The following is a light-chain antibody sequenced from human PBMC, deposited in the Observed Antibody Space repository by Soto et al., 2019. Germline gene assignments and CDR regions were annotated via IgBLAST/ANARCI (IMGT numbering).Light chain of an antibody. Sequence: DILMTQSPSTLSSSVGDSVKITCRATQNINNRLAWYQHRPGKAPKLLVYWASTLESGVPSRFSGSGSGTEFALSISSLQPDDFATYYCQHFYTYSPWTFGQGTRVEV. CDR1: QNINNR. J-gene: IGKJ1*01. CDR2: WAS. V-gene: IGKV1-5*03. CDR3: QHFYTYSPWT.